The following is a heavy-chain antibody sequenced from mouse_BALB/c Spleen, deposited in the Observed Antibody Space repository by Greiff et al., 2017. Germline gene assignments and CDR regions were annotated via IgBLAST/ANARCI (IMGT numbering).Heavy chain of an antibody. J-gene: IGHJ1*01. CDR3: YSRPYDGSSSCRYFDV. CDR1: GFTFSSYG. V-gene: IGHV5-6*01. CDR2: ISSGGSYT. Sequence: EVQLVESGGDLVKPGGSLKLSCAASGFTFSSYGMSWVRQTPDKRLEWVATISSGGSYTYYPDSVKGRFTITRDNAKNTLYLQMSSLKSEDTAMYYCYSRPYDGSSSCRYFDVWGAGTTVTVSA. D-gene: IGHD1-1*01.